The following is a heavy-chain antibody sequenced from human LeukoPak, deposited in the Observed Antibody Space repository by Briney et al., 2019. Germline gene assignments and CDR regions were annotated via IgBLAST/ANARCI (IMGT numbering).Heavy chain of an antibody. D-gene: IGHD3-10*01. V-gene: IGHV3-66*01. Sequence: PGGSLRLSCAASGFSFSSNYMSWVRQAPGKGLECVSTLYIGGSTYYADSVKGRFTISRDNSKNTLFLQMSSLRADDTAVYYCASGSGSPWVFDSWGQGTLVTVSS. J-gene: IGHJ4*02. CDR2: LYIGGST. CDR3: ASGSGSPWVFDS. CDR1: GFSFSSNY.